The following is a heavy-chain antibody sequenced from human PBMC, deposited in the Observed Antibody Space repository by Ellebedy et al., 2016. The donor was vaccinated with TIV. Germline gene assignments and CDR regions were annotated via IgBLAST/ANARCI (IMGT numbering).Heavy chain of an antibody. D-gene: IGHD2-2*01. V-gene: IGHV3-48*02. J-gene: IGHJ4*02. CDR2: ISSSSSTI. Sequence: GESLKISXAASGFTFSSYAMSWVRQAPGKGLEWVSYISSSSSTIYYADSVKGRFTISRDNAKNSLYLQMNSLRDEDTAVYYCARDSGFVVVPAANDYWGQGTLVTVSS. CDR1: GFTFSSYA. CDR3: ARDSGFVVVPAANDY.